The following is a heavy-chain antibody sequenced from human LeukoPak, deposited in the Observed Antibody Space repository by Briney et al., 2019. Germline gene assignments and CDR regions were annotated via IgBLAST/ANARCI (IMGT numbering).Heavy chain of an antibody. J-gene: IGHJ6*02. CDR2: IIPIFGTA. Sequence: SVKVSCKASGGTLNSFAISWVRQAPGQGLDWMGGIIPIFGTANFAQKFQGGVTITADESTNTAYVELSSLRSEDTAVYYCASRYCSDGRCDSSYYYYYGMDVWGQGTTVTVSS. D-gene: IGHD2-15*01. CDR3: ASRYCSDGRCDSSYYYYYGMDV. CDR1: GGTLNSFA. V-gene: IGHV1-69*13.